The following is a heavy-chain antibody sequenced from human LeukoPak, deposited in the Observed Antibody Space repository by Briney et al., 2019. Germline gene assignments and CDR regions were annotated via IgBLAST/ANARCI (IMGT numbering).Heavy chain of an antibody. D-gene: IGHD6-19*01. V-gene: IGHV1-2*02. CDR1: GYTFTGYF. CDR2: INPDSGVT. J-gene: IGHJ5*02. Sequence: GASVKVSCKASGYTFTGYFIHRVRQAPGQGLEWMGWINPDSGVTTYAQNFRGRATMTSDTSISTVYMELSGLTSDDTAIYYCARDDPLSGWGLDPWGQGTLVTVSS. CDR3: ARDDPLSGWGLDP.